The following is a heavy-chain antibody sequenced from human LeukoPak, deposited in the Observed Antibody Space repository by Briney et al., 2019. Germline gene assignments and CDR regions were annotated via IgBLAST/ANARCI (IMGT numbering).Heavy chain of an antibody. D-gene: IGHD1-26*01. Sequence: SVKVSCKASVGTFSSYTISWVRQAAGQGVEWMGRIIPFLGIANYAQKFQGRVTVTADKSTSTAYMELRSLGSEDTAVYFCARGKGATKVYYYGMDVWGQGTTVTVSS. V-gene: IGHV1-69*02. CDR2: IIPFLGIA. CDR1: VGTFSSYT. CDR3: ARGKGATKVYYYGMDV. J-gene: IGHJ6*02.